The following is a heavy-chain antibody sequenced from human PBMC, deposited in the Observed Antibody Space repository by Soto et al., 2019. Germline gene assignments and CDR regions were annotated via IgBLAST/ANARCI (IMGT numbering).Heavy chain of an antibody. D-gene: IGHD6-13*01. CDR3: AKASWYFDF. CDR1: GFIFTNFW. V-gene: IGHV3-74*01. CDR2: IDTSGSST. Sequence: GGSLRLSCEASGFIFTNFWMHWVRQVPGKGLVWVSRIDTSGSSTSYADSVKGRFTISRGNAKNTVSLQMNSLRAEDTGVYYCAKASWYFDFWSQGSLVTVSS. J-gene: IGHJ4*02.